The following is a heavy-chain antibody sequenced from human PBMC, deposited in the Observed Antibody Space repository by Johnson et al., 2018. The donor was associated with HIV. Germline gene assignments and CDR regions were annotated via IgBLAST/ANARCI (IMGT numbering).Heavy chain of an antibody. CDR2: ISTSGSNI. J-gene: IGHJ3*02. Sequence: QMQLVESGGGVVRPGGSLRLSCTASGFTFSDFYMSWIRQAPGKGLECVSYISTSGSNIYYADSVRGRFTISRDNAKNSLYLQMNFLRPEDTAVYYCARFMGSTWSDAADIWGQGTMVIVSS. CDR3: ARFMGSTWSDAADI. CDR1: GFTFSDFY. D-gene: IGHD1-26*01. V-gene: IGHV3-11*04.